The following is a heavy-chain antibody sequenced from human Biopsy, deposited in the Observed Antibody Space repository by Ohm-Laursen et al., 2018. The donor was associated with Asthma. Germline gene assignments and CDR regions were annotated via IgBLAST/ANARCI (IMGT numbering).Heavy chain of an antibody. Sequence: SSVKVSCKDSVGTFSSYEINWVRQAPGQGLEWMGGLIPVLGTPDHAQMFECRVTITADESTSTAYMELSSLSSEDMAVYYCARGYSGSDRIVYYYSGLEVWGQGTTVTVSS. CDR1: VGTFSSYE. V-gene: IGHV1-69*01. D-gene: IGHD5-12*01. CDR3: ARGYSGSDRIVYYYSGLEV. CDR2: LIPVLGTP. J-gene: IGHJ6*02.